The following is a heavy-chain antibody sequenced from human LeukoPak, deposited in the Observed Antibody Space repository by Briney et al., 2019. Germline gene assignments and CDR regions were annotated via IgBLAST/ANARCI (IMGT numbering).Heavy chain of an antibody. J-gene: IGHJ4*02. D-gene: IGHD3-22*01. CDR2: INSDGSST. Sequence: GGSLRLSCAASGFTFSSYWMHWVRQAPGKGLVWVSRINSDGSSTNYADSVKGRFTISRDNAKNTLYLQMNSLRAEDTAVYYCARDLGYDSSGYYPDYWGQGTLVTVSS. CDR1: GFTFSSYW. V-gene: IGHV3-74*01. CDR3: ARDLGYDSSGYYPDY.